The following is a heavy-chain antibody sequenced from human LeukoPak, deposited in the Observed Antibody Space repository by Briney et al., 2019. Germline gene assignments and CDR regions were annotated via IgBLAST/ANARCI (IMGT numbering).Heavy chain of an antibody. V-gene: IGHV3-30-3*01. CDR2: ISYDGSNK. CDR1: GFTFSSYA. Sequence: GGSLRLSCAASGFTFSSYAMHWVRQAPGKGLEWVAVISYDGSNKYYADSVKGRFTISRDNSKNTLYLQMNSLRAEDTAVYYCARDSKPYYGMDVWGQGTTVTVS. CDR3: ARDSKPYYGMDV. J-gene: IGHJ6*02.